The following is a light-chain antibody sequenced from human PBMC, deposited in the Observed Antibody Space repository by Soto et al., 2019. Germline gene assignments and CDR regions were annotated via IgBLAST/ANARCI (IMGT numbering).Light chain of an antibody. CDR1: QSISRL. CDR3: QQYNNFPGT. Sequence: DIQVTQSPSTLSASVGDRVTITCRASQSISRLLAWYQQKPGKAPKLLISKASTLETGVPSRFSGSGSGTEFSLTITSLQPEDFATYYCQQYNNFPGTFGHGTKVEIK. J-gene: IGKJ1*01. CDR2: KAS. V-gene: IGKV1-5*03.